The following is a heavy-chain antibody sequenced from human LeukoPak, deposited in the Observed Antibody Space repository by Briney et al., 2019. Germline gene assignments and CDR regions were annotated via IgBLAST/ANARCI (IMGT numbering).Heavy chain of an antibody. Sequence: SETLSLTCTVSGGSISSTSFYWGWIRQPPGKGLEWIGSIDYSGSTYYNPSLESRVTISVDTSKNQFSLRLTSVTAADTAVYFCARHLTSWSSGRYYERGTRWFDPWGQGILVTVSS. J-gene: IGHJ5*02. CDR1: GGSISSTSFY. CDR3: ARHLTSWSSGRYYERGTRWFDP. V-gene: IGHV4-39*01. CDR2: IDYSGST. D-gene: IGHD3-10*01.